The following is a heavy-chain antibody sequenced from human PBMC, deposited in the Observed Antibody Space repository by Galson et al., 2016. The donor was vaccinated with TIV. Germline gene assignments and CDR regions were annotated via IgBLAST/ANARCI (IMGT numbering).Heavy chain of an antibody. CDR1: GYSISSADY. CDR2: ISHSGST. J-gene: IGHJ5*02. CDR3: ARQGNDYRGRFDP. V-gene: IGHV4-38-2*02. D-gene: IGHD4-11*01. Sequence: ETLSLTCTVSGYSISSADYWAWIRQPPERGLEWLGYISHSGSTSYNPSLKTRVSISLDASRNHFSLNLTSVTAADTAVYFCARQGNDYRGRFDPWGQGMLVTVS.